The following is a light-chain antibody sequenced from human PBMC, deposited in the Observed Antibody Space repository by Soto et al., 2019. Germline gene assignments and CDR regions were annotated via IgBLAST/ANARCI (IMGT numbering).Light chain of an antibody. CDR2: GAS. CDR3: PQYGSSPPT. V-gene: IGKV3-20*01. CDR1: QSVSSTF. J-gene: IGKJ4*02. Sequence: EIVLTQSPGTLSLSPGERATLSCRASQSVSSTFLAWYQQKPGQAPGLLLFGASNRASGIPDRFAGSGSGTDFTLTISRLEPEDFAVYYCPQYGSSPPTFGGGT.